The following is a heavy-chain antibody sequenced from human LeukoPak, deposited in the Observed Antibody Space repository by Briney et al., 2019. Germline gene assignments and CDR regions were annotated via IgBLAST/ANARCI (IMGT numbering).Heavy chain of an antibody. CDR3: ARDQHDYGDYVFDY. V-gene: IGHV1-69*04. J-gene: IGHJ4*02. CDR1: GGTFSSYA. CDR2: IIPILGIA. D-gene: IGHD4-17*01. Sequence: SVKVSCKASGGTFSSYAISWVRQAPGQGLEWMGRIIPILGIANYAQKFQGRVTITADKSTSTAYMELSSLRSEDTAVYYCARDQHDYGDYVFDYWGQGTLVTVSS.